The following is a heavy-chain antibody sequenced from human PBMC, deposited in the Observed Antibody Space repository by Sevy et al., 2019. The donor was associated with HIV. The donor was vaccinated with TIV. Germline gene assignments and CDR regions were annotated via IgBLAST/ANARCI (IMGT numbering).Heavy chain of an antibody. J-gene: IGHJ6*02. D-gene: IGHD3-16*01. CDR1: GFTFSSYD. CDR2: IGTAGDT. Sequence: GGSLRLSCAASGFTFSSYDMHWVHQATGKGLEWVSAIGTAGDTYYPGSVKGRFTISRENVKNSLYLQMNSLRAGDTAVYYCARGAVFGGMDVWGQGTTVTVSS. CDR3: ARGAVFGGMDV. V-gene: IGHV3-13*01.